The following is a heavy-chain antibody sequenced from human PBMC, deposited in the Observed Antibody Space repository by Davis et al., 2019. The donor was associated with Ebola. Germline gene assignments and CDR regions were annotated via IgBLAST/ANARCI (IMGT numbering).Heavy chain of an antibody. Sequence: PSETLSLTCAVHGGTFNTHSWNWIRQPPGKGLEWIGEVDHSGNTNYNPSLKSRVTISVDTSKDQFSLKMTSVTAADTAVFYCARGRRLGPYFDPWGQGTLVTVSS. J-gene: IGHJ5*02. CDR1: GGTFNTHS. D-gene: IGHD3-9*01. CDR3: ARGRRLGPYFDP. V-gene: IGHV4-34*01. CDR2: VDHSGNT.